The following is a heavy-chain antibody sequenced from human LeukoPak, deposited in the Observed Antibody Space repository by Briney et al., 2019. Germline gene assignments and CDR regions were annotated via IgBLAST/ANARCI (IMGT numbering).Heavy chain of an antibody. CDR1: GFTSSSYG. V-gene: IGHV3-30*02. CDR2: IRYDGSNK. D-gene: IGHD6-19*01. Sequence: PGGSLRLSCAASGFTSSSYGMHWVRQAPGKGLEWVAFIRYDGSNKYYADSVKGRFTISRDNSKNTLYLQMNSLRAEDTAVYYCAKDRGDIAVAGTTIDYWGQGTLVTVPS. J-gene: IGHJ4*02. CDR3: AKDRGDIAVAGTTIDY.